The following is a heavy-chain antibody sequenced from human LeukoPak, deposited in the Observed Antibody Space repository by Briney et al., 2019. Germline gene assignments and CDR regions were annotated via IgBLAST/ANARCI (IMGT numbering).Heavy chain of an antibody. CDR1: GGSISSYY. CDR3: ARGGASGLDAFDI. CDR2: IYTSGST. J-gene: IGHJ3*02. Sequence: SETLSLTCTVSGGSISSYYWSWIRQPPGKGLEWIGYIYTSGSTNYNPSLKSRVTISVDTSKNQFSLKLSSVTAADTAVYYCARGGASGLDAFDIWGQGTMVTVSS. V-gene: IGHV4-4*09. D-gene: IGHD2-15*01.